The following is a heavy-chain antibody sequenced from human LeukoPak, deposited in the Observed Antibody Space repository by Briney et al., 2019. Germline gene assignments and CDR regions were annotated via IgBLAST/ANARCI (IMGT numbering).Heavy chain of an antibody. V-gene: IGHV3-11*04. CDR1: GFTFSDYY. Sequence: GGSLRLSCAASGFTFSDYYMSWIRQAPGQGLEWVSHISTTGNSIYYADSVKGRFTISRDNAKNSLYLQMNSLRAEDTAVYYCAGVRGSYSTDYWGQGTLVTVSS. J-gene: IGHJ4*02. CDR3: AGVRGSYSTDY. D-gene: IGHD1-26*01. CDR2: ISTTGNSI.